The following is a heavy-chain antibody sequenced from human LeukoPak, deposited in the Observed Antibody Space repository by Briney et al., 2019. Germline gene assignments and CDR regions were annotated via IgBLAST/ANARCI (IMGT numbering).Heavy chain of an antibody. CDR3: TRHGYSYLNGMDV. Sequence: GGSLRLSCAASGFTFSGSAMHWVRQASGKGLEWVGRIRSKANSYATAYAASVKGRFTISRDDSKNTAYLRMNSLKTEDTAVYYCTRHGYSYLNGMDVWGKGTTVTVSS. CDR2: IRSKANSYAT. J-gene: IGHJ6*04. V-gene: IGHV3-73*01. CDR1: GFTFSGSA. D-gene: IGHD5-18*01.